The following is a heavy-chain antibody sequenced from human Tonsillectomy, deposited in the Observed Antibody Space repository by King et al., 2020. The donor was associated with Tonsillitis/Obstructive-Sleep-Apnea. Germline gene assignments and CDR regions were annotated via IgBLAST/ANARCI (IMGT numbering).Heavy chain of an antibody. CDR1: GDSVSSNSVA. V-gene: IGHV6-1*01. Sequence: VQLQQSGPGLVKPSQTLSLTCAISGDSVSSNSVAWNWIRQSPSRGLEWLGRTYYRSKWYNEYAVSVKSRITINPDTSKNQFSLQLKSVTPEDTAVYYCARADYDILTAYYFYGFDPWGQGTLVTVSS. J-gene: IGHJ5*02. CDR3: ARADYDILTAYYFYGFDP. D-gene: IGHD3-9*01. CDR2: TYYRSKWYN.